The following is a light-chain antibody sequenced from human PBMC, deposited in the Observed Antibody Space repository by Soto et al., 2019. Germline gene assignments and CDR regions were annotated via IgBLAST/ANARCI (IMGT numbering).Light chain of an antibody. CDR1: QSISSW. V-gene: IGKV1-5*01. Sequence: IPMTQSPSTLSASVGDRVTIHCRASQSISSWLAWYQQKPGKAPKLLIYDASSLESGVPSRFSGSGSGTEFTLTISSLQPDDFATYYCQHYNSYSEAFGQGTKVDIK. J-gene: IGKJ1*01. CDR3: QHYNSYSEA. CDR2: DAS.